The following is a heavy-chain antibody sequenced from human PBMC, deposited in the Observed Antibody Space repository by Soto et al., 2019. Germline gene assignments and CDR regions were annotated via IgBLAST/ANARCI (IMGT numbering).Heavy chain of an antibody. D-gene: IGHD3-10*01. CDR1: GFTFSSFW. CDR3: AKRGVDTFGLSY. V-gene: IGHV3-74*01. CDR2: INTDGSST. Sequence: EVQLVESGGGLVQPGGSLRLSCAVSGFTFSSFWMHWVRQAPGEGLVWVSRINTDGSSTSYADSVKGRFTISRDNAKNTLYLQMHSPRVEDTAMYYCAKRGVDTFGLSYWGQGTLVTVSS. J-gene: IGHJ4*02.